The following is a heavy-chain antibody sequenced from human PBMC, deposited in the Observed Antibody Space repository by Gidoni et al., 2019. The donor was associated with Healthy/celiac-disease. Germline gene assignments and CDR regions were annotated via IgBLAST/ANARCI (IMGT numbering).Heavy chain of an antibody. Sequence: VQLVVSGGGVVQPGRSLRLSCAASGFTFSSYGMHWVRQAPGKGLEWVAVIWYDGSNKYYADSVKGRFTISRDNSKNTLYLQMNSLRAEDTAVYYCARDQCASGGSCYFYYYGMDVWGQGTTVTVSS. J-gene: IGHJ6*02. CDR2: IWYDGSNK. D-gene: IGHD2-15*01. CDR1: GFTFSSYG. CDR3: ARDQCASGGSCYFYYYGMDV. V-gene: IGHV3-33*01.